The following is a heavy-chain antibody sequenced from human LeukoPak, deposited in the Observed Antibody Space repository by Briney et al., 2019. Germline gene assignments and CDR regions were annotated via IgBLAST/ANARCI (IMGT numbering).Heavy chain of an antibody. CDR3: ARRDRWFDP. Sequence: SETLSLTCGVSGYSISSGYYWGWIRQSPGKGLEWIGNIYRSGSTYYNPSLKSRVTISVDPSKNQFSLRLTSVTAADTAVYYCARRDRWFDPWGQGTLVTVSS. V-gene: IGHV4-38-2*01. J-gene: IGHJ5*02. CDR2: IYRSGST. CDR1: GYSISSGYY.